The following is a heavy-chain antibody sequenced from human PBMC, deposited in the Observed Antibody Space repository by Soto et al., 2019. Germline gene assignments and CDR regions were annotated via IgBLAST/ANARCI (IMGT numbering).Heavy chain of an antibody. CDR2: IQSKTDGGTT. Sequence: GGSLRLSCSASGFTFSNAWMSWVRQAPGRGLEWVGRIQSKTDGGTTDHAAPVRGRFTISRNHSKNTLYLQMNSLKAEDTAVYYCTTGGDLYSSTTGFDPWGQGTLVTVSS. D-gene: IGHD1-26*01. J-gene: IGHJ5*02. CDR1: GFTFSNAW. V-gene: IGHV3-15*01. CDR3: TTGGDLYSSTTGFDP.